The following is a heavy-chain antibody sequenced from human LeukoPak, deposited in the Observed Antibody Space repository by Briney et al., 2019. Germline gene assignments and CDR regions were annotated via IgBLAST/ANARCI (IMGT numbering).Heavy chain of an antibody. V-gene: IGHV3-30*03. CDR3: AIRADSSDY. J-gene: IGHJ4*02. CDR1: GFTFSSYG. CDR2: ISYDGSNK. Sequence: GGSLRLSCAASGFTFSSYGMHWVRQAPGKGLEWVAVISYDGSNKYYADSVKGRFTISRDNSKNTLYLQMNSLRAEDTAVYYCAIRADSSDYWGQGTLVTVSS. D-gene: IGHD2-15*01.